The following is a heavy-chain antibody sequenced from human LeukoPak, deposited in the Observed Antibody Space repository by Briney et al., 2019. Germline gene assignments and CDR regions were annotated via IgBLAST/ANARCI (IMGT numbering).Heavy chain of an antibody. V-gene: IGHV4-4*07. CDR1: GGSISSYY. D-gene: IGHD3-3*01. Sequence: SETLSLTCTVSGGSISSYYWSWIRQPAGKGLEWIGRIYSTGNTNYNPSLKSRVTMSVDTSKNQFSLRLRSVTAADTAVYYCARDDFWSGYYTFDPWGQGTLVTVSS. CDR2: IYSTGNT. J-gene: IGHJ5*02. CDR3: ARDDFWSGYYTFDP.